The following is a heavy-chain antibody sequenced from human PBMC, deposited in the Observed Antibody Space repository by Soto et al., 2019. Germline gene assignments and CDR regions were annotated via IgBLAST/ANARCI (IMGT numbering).Heavy chain of an antibody. Sequence: PGGSLRLSCSASGFTFSSYAMHWVRQAPGKGLEYVSAISSNGGSTYYADSVKGRFTISRDNSKNTLYLQMSSLRAEDTAVYYCVSKLPLLGMDVWGQGTTVTVSS. D-gene: IGHD1-26*01. J-gene: IGHJ6*02. CDR2: ISSNGGST. V-gene: IGHV3-64D*06. CDR1: GFTFSSYA. CDR3: VSKLPLLGMDV.